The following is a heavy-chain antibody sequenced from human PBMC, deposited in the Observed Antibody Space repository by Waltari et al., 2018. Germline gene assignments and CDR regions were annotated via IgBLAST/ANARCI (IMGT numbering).Heavy chain of an antibody. Sequence: QITLKESGPTLVKPTQTLTLTCSFSGFSLTTGGVGVAWIRQPPGKALEWLALISWNDDKFYNPSLKSRLTITKDTSKNQVVLIMTNMDPADTATYSCTHRTTAARNAFDIWGQGTMVTVSS. CDR2: ISWNDDK. D-gene: IGHD4-4*01. J-gene: IGHJ3*02. V-gene: IGHV2-5*01. CDR3: THRTTAARNAFDI. CDR1: GFSLTTGGVG.